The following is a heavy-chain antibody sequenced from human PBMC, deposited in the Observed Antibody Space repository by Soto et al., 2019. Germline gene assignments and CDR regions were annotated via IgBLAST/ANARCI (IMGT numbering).Heavy chain of an antibody. D-gene: IGHD1-1*01. J-gene: IGHJ6*03. V-gene: IGHV5-51*01. CDR1: GYSFTIYW. CDR2: IYPGDSDT. Sequence: GESLKISCKGSGYSFTIYWIGWVRQMPGKGLEWMGIIYPGDSDTRYSPSFQGQVTISADKSISTAYLQWSSLKASDTAMYYCARQIPSPGYYYYMDVWGKGTTVTVS. CDR3: ARQIPSPGYYYYMDV.